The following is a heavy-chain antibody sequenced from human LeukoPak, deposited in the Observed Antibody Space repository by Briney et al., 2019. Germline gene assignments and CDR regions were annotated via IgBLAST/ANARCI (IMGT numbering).Heavy chain of an antibody. CDR2: INSSRST. CDR1: GCSLSNYY. V-gene: IGHV4-59*01. CDR3: ARVRGLHSAVAFDI. Sequence: PSETLSFTSTVSGCSLSNYYWIWIRQPPGKGLKGIAYINSSRSTNSHTSLNSQVTISLDTSKHQCSLKLSSVTAADTAVYYCARVRGLHSAVAFDIWGERTMVSVSS. D-gene: IGHD2/OR15-2a*01. J-gene: IGHJ3*02.